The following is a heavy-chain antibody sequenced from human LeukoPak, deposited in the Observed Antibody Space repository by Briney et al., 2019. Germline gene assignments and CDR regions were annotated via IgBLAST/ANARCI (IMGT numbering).Heavy chain of an antibody. V-gene: IGHV3-30*18. CDR2: LSYEGSNK. Sequence: PWGSLPLSCAASGFPFSSYGMHGVRPAPGKGREGVAVLSYEGSNKYKADSVKGRLTISRDNFKNTLHLQKNSLRAEDTAVYYCAKGGIAARPGYGMYVWGQVITVTVSS. J-gene: IGHJ6*02. CDR3: AKGGIAARPGYGMYV. CDR1: GFPFSSYG. D-gene: IGHD6-6*01.